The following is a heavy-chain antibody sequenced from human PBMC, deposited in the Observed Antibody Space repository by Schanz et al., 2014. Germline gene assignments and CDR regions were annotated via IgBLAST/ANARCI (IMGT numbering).Heavy chain of an antibody. Sequence: QVHLVESGGGVVQPGRSLRLSCAASGFTFSSYPMHWVRQAPGKGLEWVALISYDGINKYYADSVKGRFTISRDNSKNTLYLQMNSLRVEDTAVYYCADPDIVATSGYWGQGTLVTVSS. CDR3: ADPDIVATSGY. CDR1: GFTFSSYP. CDR2: ISYDGINK. J-gene: IGHJ4*02. D-gene: IGHD5-12*01. V-gene: IGHV3-30*04.